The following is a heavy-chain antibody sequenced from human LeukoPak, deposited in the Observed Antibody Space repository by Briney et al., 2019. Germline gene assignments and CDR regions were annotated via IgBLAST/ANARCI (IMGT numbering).Heavy chain of an antibody. CDR2: IYPGDFDT. V-gene: IGHV5-51*01. CDR1: GYRFTTYW. CDR3: ARHFDQGSESEPFDY. J-gene: IGHJ4*02. D-gene: IGHD3-10*01. Sequence: GESLKISCKGSGYRFTTYWIGWVRQMPGKGLEWMGIIYPGDFDTRYSPSFQGQVTISADKSISTAYLQWSSLKASDTAMYYCARHFDQGSESEPFDYWGQGTLVTVSS.